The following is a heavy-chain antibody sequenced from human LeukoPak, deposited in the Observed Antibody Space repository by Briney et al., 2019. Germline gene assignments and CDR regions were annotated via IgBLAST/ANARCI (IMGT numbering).Heavy chain of an antibody. D-gene: IGHD5-18*01. V-gene: IGHV4-34*01. CDR3: ARRWIQLWLRKNWFDP. Sequence: PSETLSLTCAVYGGSFSGYYWSWIRQPPGKGLEWIGEINHSGSTNYNPSLKSRVTISVDTSKNQFSLKLSSVTAADTAVYYCARRWIQLWLRKNWFDPWGQGTLVTVSS. J-gene: IGHJ5*02. CDR2: INHSGST. CDR1: GGSFSGYY.